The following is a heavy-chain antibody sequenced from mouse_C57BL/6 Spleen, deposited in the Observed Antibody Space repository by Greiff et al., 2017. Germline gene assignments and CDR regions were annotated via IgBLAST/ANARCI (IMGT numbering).Heavy chain of an antibody. CDR1: GFTFSDYG. CDR2: ISSGSSTI. D-gene: IGHD2-13*01. CDR3: AREGLLGYFDY. J-gene: IGHJ2*01. Sequence: DVQLVESGGGLVKPGGSLKLSCAASGFTFSDYGMHWVRQAPEKGLEWVAYISSGSSTIYYADTVKGRFTISRDNAKNTLFLQRTSLRSEDTAMYYCAREGLLGYFDYWGQGTTLTVSS. V-gene: IGHV5-17*01.